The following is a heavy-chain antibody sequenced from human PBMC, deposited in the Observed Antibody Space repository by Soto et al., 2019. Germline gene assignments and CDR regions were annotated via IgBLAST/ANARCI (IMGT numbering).Heavy chain of an antibody. CDR2: IIPILGIA. CDR3: ARLTVTTPGAFDI. Sequence: SVKVSFKASGGTFSSYTISWVRQAPGQGLEWMGRIIPILGIANYAQKFQGRVTITADKSTSTAYMELSSLRSEDTAVYYCARLTVTTPGAFDIWGQGTMVTVSS. J-gene: IGHJ3*02. CDR1: GGTFSSYT. D-gene: IGHD4-17*01. V-gene: IGHV1-69*02.